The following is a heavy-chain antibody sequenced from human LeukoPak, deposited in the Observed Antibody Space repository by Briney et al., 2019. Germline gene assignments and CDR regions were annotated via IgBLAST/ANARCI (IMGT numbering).Heavy chain of an antibody. Sequence: SETLSLTCTVSGGSISSSSYYWGWIRQPPGKGLEWIGIIYYSGSTYYNPSLKSRVTISVDTSKNQFSLKLSSVTAADTAVYYCARRDYYGSGSYKYYYYMDVWGKGTTATVS. CDR1: GGSISSSSYY. V-gene: IGHV4-39*01. CDR2: IYYSGST. D-gene: IGHD3-10*01. J-gene: IGHJ6*03. CDR3: ARRDYYGSGSYKYYYYMDV.